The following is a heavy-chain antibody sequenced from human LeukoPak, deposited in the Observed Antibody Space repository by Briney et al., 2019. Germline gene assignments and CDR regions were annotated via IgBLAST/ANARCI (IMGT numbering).Heavy chain of an antibody. CDR1: GFTFSSYA. V-gene: IGHV3-23*01. CDR2: ISGSGGST. Sequence: GGSLRLSCAASGFTFSSYAMSWVRQAPGKGLEWVSAISGSGGSTYYADSVKGRFTISRDNSKNTLYLQMSSLRAEDMAVYYCARALYCGSTSCHTAFDYWGQGALVTVSS. J-gene: IGHJ4*02. CDR3: ARALYCGSTSCHTAFDY. D-gene: IGHD2-2*02.